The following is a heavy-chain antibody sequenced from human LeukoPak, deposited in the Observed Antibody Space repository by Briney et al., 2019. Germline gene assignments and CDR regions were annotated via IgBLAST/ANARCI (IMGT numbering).Heavy chain of an antibody. CDR3: ARGARYFDWSPYYYGMDV. Sequence: ASVKVSCKASGGTFSSYAISWVRQAPGQGLEWMGGIIPIFGTANYAQKSQGRVTITADKSTSTAYMELSSLRSEDTAVYYCARGARYFDWSPYYYGMDVWGKGTTVTVSS. J-gene: IGHJ6*04. V-gene: IGHV1-69*06. CDR2: IIPIFGTA. CDR1: GGTFSSYA. D-gene: IGHD3-9*01.